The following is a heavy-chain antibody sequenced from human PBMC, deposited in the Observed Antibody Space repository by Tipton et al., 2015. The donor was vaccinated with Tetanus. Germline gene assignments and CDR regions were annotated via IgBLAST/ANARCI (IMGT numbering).Heavy chain of an antibody. CDR3: ASGSALDY. CDR2: ISSGTDYI. CDR1: GFTFSSYS. D-gene: IGHD6-25*01. V-gene: IGHV3-21*01. J-gene: IGHJ4*02. Sequence: SLRLSCEGSGFTFSSYSMNWVRQAPGKGLEWVSSISSGTDYIYYADSVTGRFTISRDNAKKSLYLQMNSLRGEGTAVYFCASGSALDYWGQGTLVTVSS.